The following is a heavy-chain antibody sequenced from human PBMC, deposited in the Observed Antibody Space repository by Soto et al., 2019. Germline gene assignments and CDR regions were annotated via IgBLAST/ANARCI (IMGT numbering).Heavy chain of an antibody. CDR2: IYYSGST. Sequence: PSETLSLTCTVSGGSISSSSYYWGWIRQPPGKGLEWIGSIYYSGSTYYNPSLKSRVTISVDTSKDQFSLRLSSVTAADTAVYYCARRPNLEWRIYYGMDVWGQGPRSPSP. CDR1: GGSISSSSYY. D-gene: IGHD3-3*01. CDR3: ARRPNLEWRIYYGMDV. J-gene: IGHJ6*02. V-gene: IGHV4-39*01.